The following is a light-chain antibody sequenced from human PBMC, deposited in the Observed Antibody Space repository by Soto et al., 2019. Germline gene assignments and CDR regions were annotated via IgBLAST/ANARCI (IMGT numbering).Light chain of an antibody. CDR2: GNS. J-gene: IGLJ1*01. Sequence: QSVLTQPPSVSGAPGQRVTISCTGSSSNIGAGYDVHWYQQLPGTAPKLLIYGNSNRPSGVPDRFSGSKSGTSASLAITGLQAEDEADYYCQPYDSSLRGYVFVPGTKVTDL. CDR1: SSNIGAGYD. V-gene: IGLV1-40*01. CDR3: QPYDSSLRGYV.